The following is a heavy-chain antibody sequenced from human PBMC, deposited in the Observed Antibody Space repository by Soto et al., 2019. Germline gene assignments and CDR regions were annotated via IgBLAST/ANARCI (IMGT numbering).Heavy chain of an antibody. D-gene: IGHD6-6*01. CDR3: AKDLRSSSWGYGMDV. J-gene: IGHJ6*02. CDR1: GFTFDDYT. Sequence: PGGSLRLSCAASGFTFDDYTMHWVRQAPGKGLEWVSLISWDGGSTYYADSVKGRFTISRDNSKNSLYLQMNSLRTEDTALYYCAKDLRSSSWGYGMDVWGQGTTLTVSS. CDR2: ISWDGGST. V-gene: IGHV3-43*01.